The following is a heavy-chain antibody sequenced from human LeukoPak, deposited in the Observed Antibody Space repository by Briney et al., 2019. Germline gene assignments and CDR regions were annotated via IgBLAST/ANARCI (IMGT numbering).Heavy chain of an antibody. J-gene: IGHJ4*02. V-gene: IGHV1-2*02. CDR1: GYTFTGHY. Sequence: ASVKVSCKASGYTFTGHYIHWVRQAPGQGLEWMGWIKPDSGATNYAQKFRGRVTMTRDTSISTAHMELSRLTSDDTAVYYCARPEYRYGYILDYWGQGTLVTVSS. CDR3: ARPEYRYGYILDY. CDR2: IKPDSGAT. D-gene: IGHD5-18*01.